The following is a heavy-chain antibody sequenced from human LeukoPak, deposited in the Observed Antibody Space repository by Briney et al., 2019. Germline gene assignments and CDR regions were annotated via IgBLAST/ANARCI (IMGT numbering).Heavy chain of an antibody. Sequence: AAVKVSCKASLYTFPSYCISWVRQAPGQGLEWMGWISGYNGNTKYAQNLQERVTITRDMSTSTAYMELSSLRSEDTAVYYCAADRGVEQWRSPNYYYYYGMDVWGQGTTVTVSS. J-gene: IGHJ6*02. D-gene: IGHD6-19*01. CDR3: AADRGVEQWRSPNYYYYYGMDV. CDR1: LYTFPSYC. CDR2: ISGYNGNT. V-gene: IGHV1-18*01.